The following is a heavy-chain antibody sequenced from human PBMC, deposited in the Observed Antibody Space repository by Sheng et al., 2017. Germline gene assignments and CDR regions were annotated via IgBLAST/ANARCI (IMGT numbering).Heavy chain of an antibody. J-gene: IGHJ6*03. CDR2: IDWDDDI. D-gene: IGHD6-6*01. Sequence: QVTLRESGPALVKSTQTLALTCTFSGFSLRTDGMCVSWIRQPPGEALEWLARIDWDDDIYYSRSLQTRLTISKDTSKNLVVLTMTNVDPVDTATYYCVQMRRGGKEYASSSNFYFMDVWGRGTTVTVSS. CDR3: VQMRRGGKEYASSSNFYFMDV. V-gene: IGHV2-70*13. CDR1: GFSLRTDGMC.